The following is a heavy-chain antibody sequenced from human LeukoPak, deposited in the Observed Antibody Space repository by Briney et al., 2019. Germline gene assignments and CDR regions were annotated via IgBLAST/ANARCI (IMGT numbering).Heavy chain of an antibody. CDR2: IYPGDSHT. CDR3: ARGEYCGGDCFSSTLFDY. V-gene: IGHV5-51*01. J-gene: IGHJ4*02. CDR1: GYTFSNYW. Sequence: RGESLKISCKGSGYTFSNYWIGWVRQMPGKGLEWMGIIYPGDSHTRYSPSFQGQVTVSADKSISTAYLQWSGLKASDTAMYYCARGEYCGGDCFSSTLFDYWGQGTLVTVSS. D-gene: IGHD2-21*01.